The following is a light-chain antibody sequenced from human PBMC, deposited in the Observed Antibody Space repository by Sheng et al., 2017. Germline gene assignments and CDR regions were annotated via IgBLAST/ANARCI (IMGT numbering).Light chain of an antibody. J-gene: IGKJ4*01. Sequence: DVQMTQSPSSLSASVGDRVTITCRASQTITSYLNWYQMKPGKAPKLLIYAASSLQTGVPSRFSGSGSGTDFTLTINSLQPEDFATYYCQQTYSSVSLTFGGGTTVEV. V-gene: IGKV1-39*01. CDR1: QTITSY. CDR3: QQTYSSVSLT. CDR2: AAS.